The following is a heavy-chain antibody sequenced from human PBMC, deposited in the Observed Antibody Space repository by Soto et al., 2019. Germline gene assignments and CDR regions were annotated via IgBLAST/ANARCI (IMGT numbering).Heavy chain of an antibody. CDR1: GYTFTSYD. J-gene: IGHJ6*02. CDR3: VKDRDSNTWPSRDV. D-gene: IGHD3-22*01. Sequence: ASVKVSCKASGYTFTSYDINWVRQATGQGLEWMGWMNPNSGNTGYAQKLQGRVIMTSDTSTSTAYMELRSLRSDDTAVYYCVKDRDSNTWPSRDVWGPGTTVTVSS. V-gene: IGHV1-8*01. CDR2: MNPNSGNT.